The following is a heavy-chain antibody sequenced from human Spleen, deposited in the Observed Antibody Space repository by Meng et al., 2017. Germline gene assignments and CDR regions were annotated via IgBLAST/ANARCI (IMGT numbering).Heavy chain of an antibody. CDR3: ARDIEVVVMEWLDY. J-gene: IGHJ4*02. Sequence: GGSLRLSCAVSGFTFTNFAMSWVRQAPGKGLEWVSGISIIGDITYYADSVKGRFTISRDNSKNTVYLQMNTLRAEDTAVYYCARDIEVVVMEWLDYWGQGTLVTVSS. D-gene: IGHD3-22*01. V-gene: IGHV3-23*01. CDR1: GFTFTNFA. CDR2: ISIIGDIT.